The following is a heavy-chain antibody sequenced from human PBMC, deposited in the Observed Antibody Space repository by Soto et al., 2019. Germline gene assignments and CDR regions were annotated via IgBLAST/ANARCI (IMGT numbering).Heavy chain of an antibody. Sequence: SENLSLTYNVSGGSISRSSYYWGWIRQPPGTGLAWSGNIYYSGSTNYNPSLKSRVTISVDTSKNQFSLKLSSVTAADTAVYYCARDHWDYYYYWSGYTKRVYGMDVWGQGTTVTVAS. J-gene: IGHJ6*02. CDR2: IYYSGST. CDR1: GGSISRSSYY. CDR3: ARDHWDYYYYWSGYTKRVYGMDV. D-gene: IGHD3-3*01. V-gene: IGHV4-39*07.